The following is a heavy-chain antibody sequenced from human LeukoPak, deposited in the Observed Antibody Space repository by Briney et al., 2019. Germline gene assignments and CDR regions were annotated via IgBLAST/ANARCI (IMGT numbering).Heavy chain of an antibody. V-gene: IGHV6-1*01. J-gene: IGHJ2*01. CDR3: ARDGMAVAVGYSDL. Sequence: SQTLSLTCAISGDSASSNSATWNWIRQSPSRGLEWLGRTYYRSKWYNDYAVSVKSRITINPDTSKNQFSLQLNSVTPEGTAVYYCARDGMAVAVGYSDLWGRGTLVTVSS. CDR2: TYYRSKWYN. D-gene: IGHD6-19*01. CDR1: GDSASSNSAT.